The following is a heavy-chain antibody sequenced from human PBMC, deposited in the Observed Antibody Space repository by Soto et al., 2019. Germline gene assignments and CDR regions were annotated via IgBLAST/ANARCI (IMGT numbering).Heavy chain of an antibody. J-gene: IGHJ4*02. Sequence: GESLKIYCKGSGYSFTNYWIGWVRLMPGKGLEWMGIIYPGDSDTRYSPSFQGRVTISADKSINTAYLQWSSLKASDTAMYYCARLEASSPFDLWGRGTLVTVSS. D-gene: IGHD6-19*01. V-gene: IGHV5-51*01. CDR2: IYPGDSDT. CDR1: GYSFTNYW. CDR3: ARLEASSPFDL.